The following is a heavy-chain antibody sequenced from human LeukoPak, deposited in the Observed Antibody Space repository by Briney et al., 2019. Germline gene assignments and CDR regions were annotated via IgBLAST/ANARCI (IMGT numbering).Heavy chain of an antibody. Sequence: SETLSLTCAVYGGSFSGYYWSWIRQPPGKGLEWIGEINHSGSTNYNPSLTSRVTISVDTSKNQFSLKLSSVTAADTAVYYCARGVGYSGIAAMWGQGTLVTVSS. J-gene: IGHJ4*02. V-gene: IGHV4-34*01. CDR2: INHSGST. CDR1: GGSFSGYY. CDR3: ARGVGYSGIAAM. D-gene: IGHD6-13*01.